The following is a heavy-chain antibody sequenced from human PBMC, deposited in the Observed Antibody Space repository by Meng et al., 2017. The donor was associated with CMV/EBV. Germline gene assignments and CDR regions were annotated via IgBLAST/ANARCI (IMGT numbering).Heavy chain of an antibody. CDR2: IYHSGST. V-gene: IGHV4-38-2*02. Sequence: SETLSLTCTVSGYSISSGYYWGWIRQPPGKGQEWIGSIYHSGSTYYNTSLKSRVTISVDTSKNQFSLKLSSVTAADTAVYYCATENFSPGDHRLFDYWGQGTLVTVSS. J-gene: IGHJ4*02. CDR1: GYSISSGYY. CDR3: ATENFSPGDHRLFDY. D-gene: IGHD7-27*01.